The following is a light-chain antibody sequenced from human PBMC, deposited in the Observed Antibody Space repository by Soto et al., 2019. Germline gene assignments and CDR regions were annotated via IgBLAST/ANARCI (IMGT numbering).Light chain of an antibody. CDR3: ATWDSNLRV. V-gene: IGLV4-60*02. CDR1: SGHSSYI. CDR2: LEGSGSY. J-gene: IGLJ3*02. Sequence: QSVLTQSSSASASLGSSVKLTCTLSSGHSSYIIAWHQQQPGKAPRYLMKLEGSGSYNKGSGVPDRFSGSSSGADRYLTISNLQVEDEADYYCATWDSNLRVFGGGTKLTVL.